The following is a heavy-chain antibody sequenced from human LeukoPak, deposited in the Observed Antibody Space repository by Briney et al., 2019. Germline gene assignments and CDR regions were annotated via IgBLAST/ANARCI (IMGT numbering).Heavy chain of an antibody. CDR1: GFTFNTYW. J-gene: IGHJ3*02. Sequence: GGSLKLSCAASGFTFNTYWMSRVRQAPGKGLEWVDNVKQGGSERNYVDSVKGRFTISRDNAKNSLYLQMNSLRVEDTAVYYCARADYGADDALDIWGQGTMVTVSS. CDR3: ARADYGADDALDI. CDR2: VKQGGSER. V-gene: IGHV3-7*03. D-gene: IGHD4-17*01.